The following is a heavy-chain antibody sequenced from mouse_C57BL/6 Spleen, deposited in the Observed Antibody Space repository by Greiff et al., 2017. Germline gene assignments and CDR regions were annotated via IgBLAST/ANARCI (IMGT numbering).Heavy chain of an antibody. CDR1: GYTFTSYW. CDR2: IDPSDSET. Sequence: VQLQQPGAELVRPGSSVKLSCKASGYTFTSYWMHWVKQRPIQGLEWIGNIDPSDSETPYNQKFKDKATLTVDKSSSTAYMQLSSLTSEDSAVYYCARDGNYPFAYWGQGTLVTVSA. V-gene: IGHV1-52*01. CDR3: ARDGNYPFAY. J-gene: IGHJ3*01. D-gene: IGHD2-1*01.